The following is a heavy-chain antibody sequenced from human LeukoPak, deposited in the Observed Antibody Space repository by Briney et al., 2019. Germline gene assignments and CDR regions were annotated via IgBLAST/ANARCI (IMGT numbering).Heavy chain of an antibody. CDR3: ARREGSRTPGAQHGDFDY. CDR2: IYPGDSDT. J-gene: IGHJ4*02. V-gene: IGHV5-51*01. CDR1: GYSFTSYW. D-gene: IGHD2-2*01. Sequence: GESLKISCKGSGYSFTSYWIGWGRQMPGKGLEWMGIIYPGDSDTRYSPSFQGQVTISADKSISTAYLQWSSLKASDTAMYYCARREGSRTPGAQHGDFDYWGQGTLVTVSS.